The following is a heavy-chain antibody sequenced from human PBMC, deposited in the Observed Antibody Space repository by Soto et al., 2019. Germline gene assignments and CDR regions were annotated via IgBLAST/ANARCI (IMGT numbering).Heavy chain of an antibody. CDR2: ISGSGGST. D-gene: IGHD2-15*01. CDR3: AKGGGAPRYFVVVVAATLDY. CDR1: GFTFSSYA. Sequence: GGSLRLSFAASGFTFSSYAMSWIRQAPGKGLQWVSAISGSGGSTYYADSVKGRFTISRDNSKNTLYLQMNSLRAEDTAVYYCAKGGGAPRYFVVVVAATLDYWGQGTLVTVSS. V-gene: IGHV3-23*01. J-gene: IGHJ4*02.